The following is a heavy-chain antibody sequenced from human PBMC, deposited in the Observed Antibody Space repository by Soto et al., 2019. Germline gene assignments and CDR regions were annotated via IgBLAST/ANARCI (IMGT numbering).Heavy chain of an antibody. CDR2: INAGNGNT. CDR1: GYTFTSYA. Sequence: QVQLVQSGAEVKKPGASVKVSCKASGYTFTSYAMHWVRQAPGQRLEWMGWINAGNGNTKYSQKFQGRVTITRDTAGSKAYMELSSLRSEDTAVYYCARDVDIVATITYYYYGMDVWGQGTTVTVSS. V-gene: IGHV1-3*01. J-gene: IGHJ6*02. D-gene: IGHD5-12*01. CDR3: ARDVDIVATITYYYYGMDV.